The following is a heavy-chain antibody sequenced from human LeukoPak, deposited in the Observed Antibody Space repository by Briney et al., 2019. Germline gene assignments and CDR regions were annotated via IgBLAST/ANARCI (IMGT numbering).Heavy chain of an antibody. V-gene: IGHV3-74*01. CDR2: INGDGSNS. CDR1: GFTSTTYW. D-gene: IGHD3-16*01. CDR3: ARTSPTSHFDF. Sequence: GGSLRLSCVASGFTSTTYWMHWVRQAPGKGLVWVSRINGDGSNSNYADSVKGRFTISRDNARNTLYLQMNGLRAEDTALYYCARTSPTSHFDFWGQGTLVTVSP. J-gene: IGHJ4*02.